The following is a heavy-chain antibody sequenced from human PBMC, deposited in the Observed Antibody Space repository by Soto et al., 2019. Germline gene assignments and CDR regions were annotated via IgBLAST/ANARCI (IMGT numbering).Heavy chain of an antibody. CDR3: AKDSGRYDFYAVAV. J-gene: IGHJ6*02. Sequence: EVQLVQSGGGLVQPGRTLRLSCEASGFTFDDYAMHWVRQAPGKGLDWVSGISWNGDTMVYADSVRGRFTISRDNSKNVLYLEMTSLRREDTAMYYCAKDSGRYDFYAVAVWGQGTTVSVSS. D-gene: IGHD3-3*01. V-gene: IGHV3-9*01. CDR2: ISWNGDTM. CDR1: GFTFDDYA.